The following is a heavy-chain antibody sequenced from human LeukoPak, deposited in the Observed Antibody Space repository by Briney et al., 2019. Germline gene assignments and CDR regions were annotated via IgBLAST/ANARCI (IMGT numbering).Heavy chain of an antibody. V-gene: IGHV3-23*01. J-gene: IGHJ4*02. D-gene: IGHD1-1*01. Sequence: GGSLRLSCAASGFTFNNYAMSWVRQAPGKGLEWASGISGSGGDTYYADSVKGRFTISRDNSKNTLYLQMKSLRAEDTALYYCARDLSTFDSWGQGTLVTVSS. CDR3: ARDLSTFDS. CDR1: GFTFNNYA. CDR2: ISGSGGDT.